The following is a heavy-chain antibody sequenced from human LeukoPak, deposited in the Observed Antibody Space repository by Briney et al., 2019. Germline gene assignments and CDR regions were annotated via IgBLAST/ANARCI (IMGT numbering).Heavy chain of an antibody. Sequence: GGSLRLSCAASGFTFSSYAMSWVRQAPGKGLEWVSAISGSGGSTYYADSAKGRFTISRDNSKNTLYLQMNSLRAEDTAVYYCAKDQWLVLGWSENYYYYMDVWGNGTTVTVSS. V-gene: IGHV3-23*01. CDR1: GFTFSSYA. CDR2: ISGSGGST. D-gene: IGHD6-19*01. CDR3: AKDQWLVLGWSENYYYYMDV. J-gene: IGHJ6*03.